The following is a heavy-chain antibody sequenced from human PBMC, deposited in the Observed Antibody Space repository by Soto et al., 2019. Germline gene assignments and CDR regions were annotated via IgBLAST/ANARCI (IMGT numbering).Heavy chain of an antibody. CDR2: INTETGNT. CDR3: VRDRPNSSLDF. J-gene: IGHJ4*02. D-gene: IGHD2-8*01. Sequence: QVQLLQSGPEGKKHGASVKVACTASGYSVLSYGFSWVRQAAGQGLEWMGYINTETGNTFYAPRLKGRLTMTTNISANTAYMELRRLTSDDTAVYFCVRDRPNSSLDFWGQGTLITISS. V-gene: IGHV1-18*01. CDR1: GYSVLSYG.